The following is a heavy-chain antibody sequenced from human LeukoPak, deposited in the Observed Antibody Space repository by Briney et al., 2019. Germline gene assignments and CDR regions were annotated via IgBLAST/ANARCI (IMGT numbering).Heavy chain of an antibody. CDR2: INTDGSST. Sequence: QPGGSLRLSCAASGFTFSSYWMHWVRQAPGKGLVWVSRINTDGSSTSYADSVKGRFTISRDNAKNTLYLQMNSLRAEDTAVYYCARDFVVTAGFDYWGQGTLVTASS. CDR3: ARDFVVTAGFDY. D-gene: IGHD2-2*01. V-gene: IGHV3-74*01. J-gene: IGHJ4*02. CDR1: GFTFSSYW.